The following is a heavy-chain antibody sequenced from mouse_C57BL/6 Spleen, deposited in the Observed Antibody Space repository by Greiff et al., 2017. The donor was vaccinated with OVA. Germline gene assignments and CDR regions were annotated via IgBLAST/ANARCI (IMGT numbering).Heavy chain of an antibody. J-gene: IGHJ1*03. CDR1: GYTFTSYW. D-gene: IGHD1-1*01. CDR3: ARGGSRDWYFDV. CDR2: IDPSDSYT. V-gene: IGHV1-59*01. Sequence: QVQLQQPGAELVRPGTSVKLSCKASGYTFTSYWMHWVKQRPGQGLEWIGVIDPSDSYTNYNQKFKGKATLTVDTSSSTAYMQLISLTSEDSAVYSCARGGSRDWYFDVWGTGTTVTVSS.